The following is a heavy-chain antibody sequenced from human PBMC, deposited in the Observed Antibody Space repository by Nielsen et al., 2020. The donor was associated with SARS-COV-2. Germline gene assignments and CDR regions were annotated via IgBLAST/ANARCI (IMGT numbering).Heavy chain of an antibody. CDR1: GFTFSRND. Sequence: GESLKISCAVSGFTFSRNDMHWVRQAIGKGLEWVSGIDSVGDTYYPGSVKGRFTISRENAENSFYLQMNSLRAGDTAVYYCARGGGGWSFSGISDAFDIWGQGTMVTVSS. J-gene: IGHJ3*02. D-gene: IGHD6-19*01. CDR3: ARGGGGWSFSGISDAFDI. V-gene: IGHV3-13*01. CDR2: IDSVGDT.